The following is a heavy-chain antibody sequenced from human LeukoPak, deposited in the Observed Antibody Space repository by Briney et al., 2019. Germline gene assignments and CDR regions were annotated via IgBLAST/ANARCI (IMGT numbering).Heavy chain of an antibody. V-gene: IGHV3-30*04. CDR3: ARDGTTDYGDYVGGFFGY. CDR2: ISYDGSNK. J-gene: IGHJ4*02. CDR1: GFTFSSYA. Sequence: PGRSLRLSCAASGFTFSSYAMHWVRQAPGKGLEWVAVISYDGSNKYYADSVKGRFTISRDNSKSTLYLQMNSLRAEDTAVYYCARDGTTDYGDYVGGFFGYWGQGTLVTVSS. D-gene: IGHD4-17*01.